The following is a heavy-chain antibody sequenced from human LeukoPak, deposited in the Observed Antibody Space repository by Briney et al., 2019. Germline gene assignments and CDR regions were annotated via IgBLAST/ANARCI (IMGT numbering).Heavy chain of an antibody. CDR1: GFTFSSYS. D-gene: IGHD3-10*01. CDR2: ISSSSNYI. J-gene: IGHJ5*02. V-gene: IGHV3-21*04. Sequence: PGGSLRLSCAASGFTFSSYSMNWVRQAPGKGLEWVSSISSSSNYIYYADSVKGRFTISGDYSKNTLYLQMNSLRTEETAVYYCAKGPAMVRGTFDPWGQGTLVTVSS. CDR3: AKGPAMVRGTFDP.